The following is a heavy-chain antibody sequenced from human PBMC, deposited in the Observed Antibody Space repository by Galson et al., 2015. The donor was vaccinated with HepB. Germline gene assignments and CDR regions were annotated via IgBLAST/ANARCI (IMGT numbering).Heavy chain of an antibody. V-gene: IGHV1-2*02. CDR1: GYTFIDNY. J-gene: IGHJ4*02. CDR3: ARAREVYDSSGFHYSFDS. Sequence: SVKVSCKASGYTFIDNYVHWVRQAPGQGLEWMGWISPVSGGANYAQKFQGRVTMTRDTSISTAYMEVSRLRFDDTAMYYCARAREVYDSSGFHYSFDSWGQGTLVTVSS. D-gene: IGHD3-22*01. CDR2: ISPVSGGA.